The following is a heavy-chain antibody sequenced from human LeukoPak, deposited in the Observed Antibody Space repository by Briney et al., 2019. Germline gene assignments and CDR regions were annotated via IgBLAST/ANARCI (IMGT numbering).Heavy chain of an antibody. V-gene: IGHV4-39*07. D-gene: IGHD2-15*01. CDR1: GGSISSGSYY. J-gene: IGHJ5*02. CDR2: INHSGST. CDR3: ARGDVVVVAPKKNWFDP. Sequence: SQTLSLTCTVSGGSISSGSYYWSWIRQPPGKGLEWIGEINHSGSTNYNPSLKSRVTISVDTSKNQFSLKLSSVTAADTAVYYCARGDVVVVAPKKNWFDPWGQGTLVTVSS.